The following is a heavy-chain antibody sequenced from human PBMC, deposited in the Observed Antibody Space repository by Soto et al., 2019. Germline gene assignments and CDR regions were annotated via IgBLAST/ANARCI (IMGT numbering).Heavy chain of an antibody. CDR1: GGSISTYY. J-gene: IGHJ3*02. CDR3: SRVLMGSFDAFDI. V-gene: IGHV4-59*01. Sequence: QVQLQESGPGLVKPSETLSLTCSVSGGSISTYYWSWIRQAPGKRLEWLGYIFHSGPTHYNPSRESRVTISVDTSKSHLSLRLTSVTAADTGVYYCSRVLMGSFDAFDIWGQGTTGSVSS. D-gene: IGHD3-16*01. CDR2: IFHSGPT.